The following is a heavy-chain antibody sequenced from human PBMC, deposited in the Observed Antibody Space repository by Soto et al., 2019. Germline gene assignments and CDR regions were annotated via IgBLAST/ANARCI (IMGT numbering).Heavy chain of an antibody. V-gene: IGHV1-69*01. CDR2: IVPIFGTT. Sequence: QVQLVQSGAEVKKPGSSVKVSCKVSGGNFERFPISWVRQAPGQGLEWIGGIVPIFGTTNYAQKFHNRVTISADESTSTAHLKLSSLISDDTAVYYCARPHEGGYHSDHHYYYALDVWGQGTAVTVTS. J-gene: IGHJ6*02. D-gene: IGHD3-22*01. CDR3: ARPHEGGYHSDHHYYYALDV. CDR1: GGNFERFP.